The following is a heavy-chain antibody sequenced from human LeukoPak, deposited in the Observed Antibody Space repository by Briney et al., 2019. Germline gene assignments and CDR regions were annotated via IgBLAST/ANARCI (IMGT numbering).Heavy chain of an antibody. Sequence: SETLSLTCAVYGGSFSGYYWSWIRQPPGKGLEWIGEINHSGSTNYNPSLKSRVTISVDTSKNQFSLKLSSVTAADTAVYYCARGLGEWEPTGALDYWGQGTLVTVSS. CDR3: ARGLGEWEPTGALDY. CDR1: GGSFSGYY. V-gene: IGHV4-34*01. J-gene: IGHJ4*02. D-gene: IGHD1-26*01. CDR2: INHSGST.